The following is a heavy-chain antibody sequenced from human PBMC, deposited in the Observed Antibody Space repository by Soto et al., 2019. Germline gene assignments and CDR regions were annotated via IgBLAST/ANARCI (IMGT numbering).Heavy chain of an antibody. J-gene: IGHJ3*02. CDR2: INPNSGGT. V-gene: IGHV1-2*04. CDR3: ARGPYDSSGSQCASDI. Sequence: ASVNVSCKASGYTFTGYYMPWVRQAPGQGLEWMGWINPNSGGTNYAQKFQGWVNMTRDTSISTAYMELSRLRSDDTAVYYCARGPYDSSGSQCASDIWGKGTMVTASS. CDR1: GYTFTGYY. D-gene: IGHD3-22*01.